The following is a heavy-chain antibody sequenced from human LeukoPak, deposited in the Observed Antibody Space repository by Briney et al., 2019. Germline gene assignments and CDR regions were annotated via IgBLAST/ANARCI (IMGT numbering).Heavy chain of an antibody. J-gene: IGHJ4*02. CDR1: GGSISSSSYY. D-gene: IGHD2-15*01. Sequence: SETLSLTCTVPGGSISSSSYYWGWIRQPPGKGLEWIGSIYYSGSTYYNPSLKSRVTISVDTSKNQFSLKLSSVTAADTAVYYCARLVYCSGGSCHYYFDYWGQGTLVTVSS. CDR3: ARLVYCSGGSCHYYFDY. CDR2: IYYSGST. V-gene: IGHV4-39*01.